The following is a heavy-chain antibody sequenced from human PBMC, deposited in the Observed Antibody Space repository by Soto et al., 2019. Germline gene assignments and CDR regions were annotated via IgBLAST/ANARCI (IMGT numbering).Heavy chain of an antibody. Sequence: PSETLSLTCTVSGGSISSGDYYWNWIRQPPGKGLEWIGYIYYSGSTNYNPSLKSRVTISVDTSKNQFSLKLSSVTAADTAVYYCARVWGYYFDYWGQGTLVTVSS. J-gene: IGHJ4*02. CDR3: ARVWGYYFDY. CDR2: IYYSGST. D-gene: IGHD2-21*01. CDR1: GGSISSGDYY. V-gene: IGHV4-61*08.